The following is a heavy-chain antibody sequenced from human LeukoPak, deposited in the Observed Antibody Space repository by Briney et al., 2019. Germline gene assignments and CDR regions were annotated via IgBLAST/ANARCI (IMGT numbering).Heavy chain of an antibody. CDR2: SSSSSYI. Sequence: PGGSLRLSCAASGFTFNTYSMNWVRQAPGKGLEWVSSSSSSSYIFYADSLKGRFTISRDNAKNSLYLQMNSLRAEDTAVYYCARERGDYGSGSYYHGAFDIWGQGTMVTVSS. V-gene: IGHV3-21*01. J-gene: IGHJ3*02. CDR3: ARERGDYGSGSYYHGAFDI. D-gene: IGHD3-10*01. CDR1: GFTFNTYS.